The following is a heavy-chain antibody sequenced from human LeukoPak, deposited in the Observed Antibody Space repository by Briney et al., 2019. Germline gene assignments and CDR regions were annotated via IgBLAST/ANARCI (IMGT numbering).Heavy chain of an antibody. CDR1: GFTFSQSW. V-gene: IGHV3-7*03. J-gene: IGHJ4*02. Sequence: QSGGSLRLSCAASGFTFSQSWMSWVRQAPGKGLEWVAFIKQDGGEKYYVDSVKGRFTISRDNAQRSLYLQMNTLRAEDTALYYCARGNLAQGYFDYWGQGTLVTVSS. CDR2: IKQDGGEK. CDR3: ARGNLAQGYFDY.